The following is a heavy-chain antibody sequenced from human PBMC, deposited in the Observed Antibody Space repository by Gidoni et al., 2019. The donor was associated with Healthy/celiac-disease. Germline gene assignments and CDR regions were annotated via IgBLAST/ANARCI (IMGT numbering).Heavy chain of an antibody. V-gene: IGHV3-30*03. CDR1: GFTFSRYS. CDR3: ATLPTGIAAAGTRPPFDY. Sequence: QVQLVESGGGVVQPGRSLRLSCAASGFTFSRYSMHWVRQAPGKGLEWVAVITHDGSNKYYADSVKGRFTISRDKSKNTLYLQMNSLRAEDTAVYYCATLPTGIAAAGTRPPFDYWGQGTLVTVSS. D-gene: IGHD6-13*01. J-gene: IGHJ4*02. CDR2: ITHDGSNK.